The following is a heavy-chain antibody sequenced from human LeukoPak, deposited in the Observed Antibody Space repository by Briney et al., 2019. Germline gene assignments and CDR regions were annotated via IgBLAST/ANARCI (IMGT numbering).Heavy chain of an antibody. CDR1: GFTFSNYG. CDR2: ISYDGSNK. V-gene: IGHV3-30*18. CDR3: AKVGTDINYMDV. D-gene: IGHD2-21*02. Sequence: GGSLRLSCAASGFTFSNYGMHWGRQAPGKGLEWVAVISYDGSNKNYADSVKGRFTISRDNSKNTLYLQMNSLRAEDTAVYYCAKVGTDINYMDVWGKGTTVTVSS. J-gene: IGHJ6*03.